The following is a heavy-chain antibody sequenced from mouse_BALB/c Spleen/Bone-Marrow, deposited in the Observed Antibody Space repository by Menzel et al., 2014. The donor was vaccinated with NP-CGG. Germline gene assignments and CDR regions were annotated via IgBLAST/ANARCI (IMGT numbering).Heavy chain of an antibody. J-gene: IGHJ3*01. Sequence: QVQLKESGPGLVQPSQSLSIPCTVSGFSLTSYGVHWVRQSPGKGLEWLGVIWSGGSTDYNAAFITRLSISKDNSKSQVFFKMNSLQANDTAIYYCARDTYYGNPFAYWGQGTLVTVSA. V-gene: IGHV2-2*02. CDR3: ARDTYYGNPFAY. D-gene: IGHD2-10*01. CDR1: GFSLTSYG. CDR2: IWSGGST.